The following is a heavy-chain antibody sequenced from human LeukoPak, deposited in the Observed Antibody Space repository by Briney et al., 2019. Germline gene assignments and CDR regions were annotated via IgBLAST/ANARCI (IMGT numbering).Heavy chain of an antibody. V-gene: IGHV4-30-4*01. Sequence: SETLSLTCTVSGGSISSGDYYWSWIRQPPGKGLEWIGYIYYSGSTYYNPPLKSRVTISVDTSKNQFSLKLSSVTAADTAVYYCASTNYGSGSYYIIPPFDYWGQGTLVTVSS. J-gene: IGHJ4*02. CDR2: IYYSGST. CDR3: ASTNYGSGSYYIIPPFDY. D-gene: IGHD3-10*01. CDR1: GGSISSGDYY.